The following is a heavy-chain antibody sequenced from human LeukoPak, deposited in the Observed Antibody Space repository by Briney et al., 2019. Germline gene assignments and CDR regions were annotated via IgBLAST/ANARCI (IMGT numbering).Heavy chain of an antibody. CDR1: GFTFSSYA. CDR2: ISGSGGST. J-gene: IGHJ3*02. D-gene: IGHD4-4*01. Sequence: SGGSLRLSCAASGFTFSSYAMSWVRQAPGKGLEWVSAISGSGGSTYYADSVKGRFTISRDNSKNTLYLQMNSLRAEDTAVYYCAKANSNYVGYDAFDIWGQGTIVTVSS. CDR3: AKANSNYVGYDAFDI. V-gene: IGHV3-23*01.